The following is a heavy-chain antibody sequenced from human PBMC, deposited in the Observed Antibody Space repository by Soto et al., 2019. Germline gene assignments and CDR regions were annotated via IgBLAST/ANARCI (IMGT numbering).Heavy chain of an antibody. CDR2: IGTAGDT. Sequence: GGSLRLSCAASGFTFSSYDMHWVRQATGKGLEWVSAIGTAGDTYYPGSVKGRFTISRENAKNSVYLQMNSRRAGYTAVYYCATAAEGSCYDSSGDAFDIWGQGTMVTVSS. D-gene: IGHD3-22*01. V-gene: IGHV3-13*01. CDR3: ATAAEGSCYDSSGDAFDI. J-gene: IGHJ3*02. CDR1: GFTFSSYD.